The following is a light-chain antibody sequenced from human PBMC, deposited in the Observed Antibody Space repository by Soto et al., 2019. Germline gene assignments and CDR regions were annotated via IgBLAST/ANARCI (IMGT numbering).Light chain of an antibody. Sequence: DIVMTQSPDSLAVSLGERATIKCKSSRTVLYSSNTKNYLAWYQHKPGQPPKLLFYWASTRESGVPDRFSGGGSGTDFTLTINSLQAEGVAVYYCQQYYSTPYTFGQGTKLEIK. CDR3: QQYYSTPYT. V-gene: IGKV4-1*01. J-gene: IGKJ2*01. CDR1: RTVLYSSNTKNY. CDR2: WAS.